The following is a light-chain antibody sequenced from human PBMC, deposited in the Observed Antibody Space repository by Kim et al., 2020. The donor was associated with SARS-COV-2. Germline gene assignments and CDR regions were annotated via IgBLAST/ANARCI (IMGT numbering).Light chain of an antibody. J-gene: IGLJ2*01. CDR2: EDN. V-gene: IGLV6-57*02. Sequence: TVNMSGAGSSGNMARNDVQWYQQRPGRAPTTVIYEDNQRPSGVPDRFSGSIDSASYSASLTISGLKTEEEADYYCQSYDSNNQGVFGGGTQLTVL. CDR1: SGNMARND. CDR3: QSYDSNNQGV.